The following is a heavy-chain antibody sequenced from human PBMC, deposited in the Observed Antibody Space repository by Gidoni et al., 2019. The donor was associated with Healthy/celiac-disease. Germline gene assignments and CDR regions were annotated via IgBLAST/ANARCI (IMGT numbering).Heavy chain of an antibody. D-gene: IGHD6-13*01. Sequence: EVQLVESGGGLVKPGGSLRLSCAASGLHFRSYSMNWVRQAPVKGLEWVSSISSSSSYIYYDDSVKGRFTISRDNAKNSLYLQMNSLRAEDTAVYSCARDLAGDLEAAGGSWGQGTLVTVSS. CDR3: ARDLAGDLEAAGGS. V-gene: IGHV3-21*01. CDR2: ISSSSSYI. J-gene: IGHJ5*02. CDR1: GLHFRSYS.